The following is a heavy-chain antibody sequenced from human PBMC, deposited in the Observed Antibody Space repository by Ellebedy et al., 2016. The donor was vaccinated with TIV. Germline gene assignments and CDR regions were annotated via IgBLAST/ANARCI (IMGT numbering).Heavy chain of an antibody. Sequence: PGGSLRLSCAASGFTFRSYWMSWVRQAPGKGLEWVANIYQDGSDQYYVDSVKGRFTISRANANNALFLQMNSLRVEDTAVYYCARRGGYGDYAVQINNGFDPWGQGTLVTVSS. CDR3: ARRGGYGDYAVQINNGFDP. V-gene: IGHV3-7*01. J-gene: IGHJ5*02. CDR2: IYQDGSDQ. D-gene: IGHD4-17*01. CDR1: GFTFRSYW.